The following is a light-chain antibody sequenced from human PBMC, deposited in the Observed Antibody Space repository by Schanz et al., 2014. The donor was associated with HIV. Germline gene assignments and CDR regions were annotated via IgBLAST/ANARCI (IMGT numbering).Light chain of an antibody. Sequence: QSALTQPASVSGSPGQSITISCTGTSSDVGGNNYVSWYQQHPGKAPKLMIYDVTNRPSGVSNRFSGSKSGNTASLTIFDLQPEDEADYYCGALSTSDAPVFGTGTKLTVL. CDR3: GALSTSDAPV. CDR1: SSDVGGNNY. J-gene: IGLJ1*01. V-gene: IGLV2-14*03. CDR2: DVT.